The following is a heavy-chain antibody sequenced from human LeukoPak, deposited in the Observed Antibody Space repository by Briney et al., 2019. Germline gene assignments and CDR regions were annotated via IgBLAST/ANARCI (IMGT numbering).Heavy chain of an antibody. Sequence: PSGTLSPTCAVPGGSITSTNWRGWVRQPPGKGLEWIGEIYHSGSTNYNPSLKSRVTISVDTSKNQFSLKLSSVTAADTAVYYWSIVVFAQFMIIHTRGWCFDLCGRGTLVTVSS. CDR1: GGSITSTNW. CDR3: SIVVFAQFMIIHTRGWCFDL. CDR2: IYHSGST. J-gene: IGHJ2*01. V-gene: IGHV4-4*02. D-gene: IGHD3-16*01.